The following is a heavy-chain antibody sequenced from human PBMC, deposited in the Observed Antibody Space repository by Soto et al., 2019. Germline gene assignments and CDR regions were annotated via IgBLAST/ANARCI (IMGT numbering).Heavy chain of an antibody. J-gene: IGHJ6*02. Sequence: PGGSLRLSCAASEFSVTSTSMNWVRQAPGKGLEWVAAIYTTGNTFYADSVKGRFTISRDNSKNTLSLQMNGLRVEDTALYYCARSFQSPMPAIFTAPQFYYGLDVWGQGTTVTVSS. CDR1: EFSVTSTS. V-gene: IGHV3-53*01. CDR3: ARSFQSPMPAIFTAPQFYYGLDV. D-gene: IGHD2-2*01. CDR2: IYTTGNT.